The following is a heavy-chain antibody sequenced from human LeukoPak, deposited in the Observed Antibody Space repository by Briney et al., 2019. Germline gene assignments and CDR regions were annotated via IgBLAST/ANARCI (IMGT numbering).Heavy chain of an antibody. J-gene: IGHJ6*02. CDR2: IYSGGST. Sequence: GGSLRLSCAASGFTVSSNYMSWVRQAPGKGLEWVSVIYSGGSTYYADSVKGRFTISRHNSKNTLYLQMNSLRAEDTAVYYCARCYPTVYYYGMDVWGQGTTVTVSS. CDR1: GFTVSSNY. D-gene: IGHD3-16*02. V-gene: IGHV3-53*04. CDR3: ARCYPTVYYYGMDV.